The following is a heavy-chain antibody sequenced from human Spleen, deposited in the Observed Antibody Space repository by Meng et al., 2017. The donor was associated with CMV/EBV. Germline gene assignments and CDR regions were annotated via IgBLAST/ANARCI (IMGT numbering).Heavy chain of an antibody. D-gene: IGHD3-16*01. Sequence: GSLRLSCTISGNSISRCFWSWIRQSPGRGLEWIGYMNYRGTTNYNPSLKSRVTMSMDTSNHQFSLMLSSVTAADTAVYYCARGAMTYNWFDPWGQGALVTVSS. J-gene: IGHJ5*02. CDR3: ARGAMTYNWFDP. CDR1: GNSISRCF. V-gene: IGHV4-59*01. CDR2: MNYRGTT.